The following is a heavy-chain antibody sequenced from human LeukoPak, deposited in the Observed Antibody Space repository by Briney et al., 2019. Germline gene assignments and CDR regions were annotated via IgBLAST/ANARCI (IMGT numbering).Heavy chain of an antibody. CDR2: INHSGST. CDR3: ARPSPVIPVGSKASTSRDA. D-gene: IGHD3-16*02. V-gene: IGHV4-34*01. Sequence: SETLSLTCAVYGGSFSGYYWSWIRQPPGKGLERIGEINHSGSTNYNPSLKSRVTISVDTSKNQFSLKLSSVTAADTAVYYCARPSPVIPVGSKASTSRDAGGKGTTVTVSS. CDR1: GGSFSGYY. J-gene: IGHJ6*04.